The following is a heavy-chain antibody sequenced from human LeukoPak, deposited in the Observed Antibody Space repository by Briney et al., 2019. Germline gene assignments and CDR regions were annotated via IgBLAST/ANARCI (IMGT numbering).Heavy chain of an antibody. J-gene: IGHJ4*02. CDR1: GFTVSRNY. CDR3: AREVGGGATNYFDY. Sequence: PGGSLRLSCAASGFTVSRNYMSRVRQAPGKGLEWVSVIYSADSAYYADSVRGRFTISRDNSKNTLYLQMNSLRADDTAVYYCAREVGGGATNYFDYWGQGTLVTVSS. V-gene: IGHV3-53*01. CDR2: IYSADSA. D-gene: IGHD1-26*01.